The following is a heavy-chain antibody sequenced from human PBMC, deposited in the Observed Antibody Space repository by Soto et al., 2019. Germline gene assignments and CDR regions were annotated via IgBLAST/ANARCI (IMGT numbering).Heavy chain of an antibody. CDR2: IKSNANGGTI. Sequence: EVQLVESGGALVEPGGSLRLSCAASGFTFNNAWMNWVRQAPGKGLEWVARIKSNANGGTINYAAPVKGRFTISRDDSSNKLHLQMNSLKIEDTAMYFCTRDDTFDFWGQGTLVTVSS. D-gene: IGHD3-22*01. CDR3: TRDDTFDF. J-gene: IGHJ4*02. CDR1: GFTFNNAW. V-gene: IGHV3-15*07.